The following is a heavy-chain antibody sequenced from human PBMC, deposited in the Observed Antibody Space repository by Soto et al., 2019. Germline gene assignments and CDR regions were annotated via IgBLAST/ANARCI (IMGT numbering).Heavy chain of an antibody. Sequence: QVQLVQSGAEVKKPGASVKVSCKTSGYTFTNNGINWVRQAPGQGLEWMGWISGYNGNTAYAQKLQGRVTMTTDTFTSTAYMELRSLRSDDTAVDYCARGSTHYGMDVWGQGTTVTVSS. CDR2: ISGYNGNT. V-gene: IGHV1-18*04. J-gene: IGHJ6*02. D-gene: IGHD1-1*01. CDR3: ARGSTHYGMDV. CDR1: GYTFTNNG.